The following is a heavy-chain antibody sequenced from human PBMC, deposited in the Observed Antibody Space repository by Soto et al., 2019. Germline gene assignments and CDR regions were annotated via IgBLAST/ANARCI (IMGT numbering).Heavy chain of an antibody. Sequence: QVQLVESGGGLVKPGGYLRLSCAASGFTFSDYYMSWIRQAPGKGLEWVSYISSSGLTMYYADSVKGRFTISRDNANYSLYLQMNSLRAEDTAVYYCARPISPAIQPNYYYYIDVWGKGTTVTVSS. CDR3: ARPISPAIQPNYYYYIDV. J-gene: IGHJ6*03. CDR2: ISSSGLTM. V-gene: IGHV3-11*01. CDR1: GFTFSDYY. D-gene: IGHD2-2*02.